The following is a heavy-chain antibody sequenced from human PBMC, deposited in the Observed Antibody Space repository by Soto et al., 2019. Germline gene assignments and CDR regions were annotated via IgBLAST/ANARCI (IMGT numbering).Heavy chain of an antibody. CDR3: AKDLVEWSSRTTVQHYYYGMDV. J-gene: IGHJ6*02. Sequence: QVQLVESGGGVVQPGRSLRLSCAASGFTFSSYGMHWVRQAPGKGLEWVAVISYDGSNKYYADSVKGRFTISRDNSKNTLYLQMNSLRAEDTAVYYCAKDLVEWSSRTTVQHYYYGMDVWGQGTTVTVSS. D-gene: IGHD1-7*01. CDR1: GFTFSSYG. V-gene: IGHV3-30*18. CDR2: ISYDGSNK.